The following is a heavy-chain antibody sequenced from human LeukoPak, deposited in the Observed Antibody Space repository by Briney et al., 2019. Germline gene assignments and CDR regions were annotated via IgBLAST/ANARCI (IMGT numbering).Heavy chain of an antibody. CDR3: AREQMEMATLGWFDP. CDR1: GYTFTGYY. J-gene: IGHJ5*02. D-gene: IGHD5-24*01. V-gene: IGHV1-2*02. Sequence: GASVKVSCKASGYTFTGYYLHWVRQAPGQGLEWMGWINPNSGGTNYAQKFQGRVTMTRDTSISTAYMELSRLRSDDAAMYYCAREQMEMATLGWFDPWGQGTLVTVSS. CDR2: INPNSGGT.